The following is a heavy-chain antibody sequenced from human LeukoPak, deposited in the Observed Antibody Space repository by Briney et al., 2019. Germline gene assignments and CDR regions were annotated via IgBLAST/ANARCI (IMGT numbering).Heavy chain of an antibody. V-gene: IGHV3-7*01. D-gene: IGHD3-3*01. CDR1: GFTFSSYW. CDR3: ARAKDFWSGYYDY. CDR2: IKQDGSEK. Sequence: GGSLRLSCSASGFTFSSYWMSWVRQAPGKGREWVANIKQDGSEKYYVDSVKGRFTISRDNAKNSLYLRMNSLRAEDTAVYYCARAKDFWSGYYDYWGQGTLVTVSS. J-gene: IGHJ4*02.